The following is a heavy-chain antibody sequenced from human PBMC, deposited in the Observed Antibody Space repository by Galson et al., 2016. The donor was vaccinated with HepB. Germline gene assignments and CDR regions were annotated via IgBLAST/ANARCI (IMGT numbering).Heavy chain of an antibody. D-gene: IGHD3-10*01. CDR1: GFTFSSYA. V-gene: IGHV3-23*01. J-gene: IGHJ4*02. CDR2: ISGSGAGT. Sequence: SLRLSCAASGFTFSSYAMSWVRQAPGKGLEWVSAISGSGAGTYYADSVKGRFTIPRDNSKNTMYLQMNSLRAEDTAVYYCAKDRMWFGELLPRRAGYFDYWGQGTLVTVSS. CDR3: AKDRMWFGELLPRRAGYFDY.